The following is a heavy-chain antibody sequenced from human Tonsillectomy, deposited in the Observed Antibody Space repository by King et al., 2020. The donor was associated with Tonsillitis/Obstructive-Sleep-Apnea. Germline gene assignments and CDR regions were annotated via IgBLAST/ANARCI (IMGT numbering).Heavy chain of an antibody. D-gene: IGHD4-23*01. V-gene: IGHV3-30*04. CDR3: ASDGDNSRYMDV. Sequence: VQLVESGGGVVQPGMSLRVSCAASGFTFSSYVVHWVRQAPGKGLEWVALISFDGSNKYYAGSVKGRFTISRDNSKNTLYLEMNSLRTEDTAVYYCASDGDNSRYMDVWGKGTTVTVSS. CDR2: ISFDGSNK. J-gene: IGHJ6*03. CDR1: GFTFSSYV.